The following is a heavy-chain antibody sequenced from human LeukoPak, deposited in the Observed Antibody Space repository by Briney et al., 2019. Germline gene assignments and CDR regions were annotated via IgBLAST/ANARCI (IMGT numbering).Heavy chain of an antibody. V-gene: IGHV1-18*01. CDR2: ISANNGNT. D-gene: IGHD2-2*01. CDR1: GYNFGIFG. CDR3: ARVGVVVPSAWFDP. Sequence: ASVKVSCKASGYNFGIFGISWVRQAPGQGLEWMGWISANNGNTKYALSLQGRVTMTTDTSTSTAYMELRSLRSDDTAVYYCARVGVVVPSAWFDPWGQGTLVTVSS. J-gene: IGHJ5*02.